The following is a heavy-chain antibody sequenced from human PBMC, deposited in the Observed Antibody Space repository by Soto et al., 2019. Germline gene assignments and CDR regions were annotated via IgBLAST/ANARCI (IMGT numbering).Heavy chain of an antibody. J-gene: IGHJ6*02. Sequence: QVQLVQSGAEVKKPGASVKVSCKASGYTFTSYGISWVRQAPGQGLEWMGWISAYNGNTNYAQKLQGRVTMTTDTSPSTAYLELRSLRSDDTAVYYCARDPLYDSSGKSRDKGYYGMDVWGQGTTVTVSS. D-gene: IGHD3-22*01. CDR3: ARDPLYDSSGKSRDKGYYGMDV. CDR1: GYTFTSYG. CDR2: ISAYNGNT. V-gene: IGHV1-18*01.